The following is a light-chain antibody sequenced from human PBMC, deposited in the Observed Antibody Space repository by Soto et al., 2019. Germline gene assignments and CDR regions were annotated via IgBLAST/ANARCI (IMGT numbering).Light chain of an antibody. CDR1: QSVSSN. J-gene: IGKJ5*01. V-gene: IGKV3-15*01. Sequence: EIVMTQSPATLSVSPGERATFTCRASQSVSSNLAWYQHKVGQAPRLLIYGASTRATDIPNRFSGSGSGTEFTLTISSLQSEDFAVYYCQQYSNWSPITFGQGTRLEIK. CDR2: GAS. CDR3: QQYSNWSPIT.